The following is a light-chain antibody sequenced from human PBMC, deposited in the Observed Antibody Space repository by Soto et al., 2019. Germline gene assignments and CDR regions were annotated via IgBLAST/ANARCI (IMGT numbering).Light chain of an antibody. CDR3: QSYDSSLSAWV. CDR2: DNN. Sequence: QSVLTQPPSLSGAPGQRVIISCTGSSSNIGAGYDVHWYQQLPGTAPKLLIYDNNDRPTGVPDRFSGSKSGTSASLAITGLQAEVEADYYCQSYDSSLSAWVFGGGTQLTVL. V-gene: IGLV1-40*01. CDR1: SSNIGAGYD. J-gene: IGLJ3*02.